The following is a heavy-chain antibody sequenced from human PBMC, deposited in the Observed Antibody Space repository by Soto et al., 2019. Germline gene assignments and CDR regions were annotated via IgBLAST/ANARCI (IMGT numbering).Heavy chain of an antibody. J-gene: IGHJ5*02. V-gene: IGHV3-21*01. CDR2: ISSNSAYI. CDR1: GFTFRSFT. Sequence: GGSLRLSCAASGFTFRSFTMNWVRQAPGKGLEWVSTISSNSAYIYYTDALRGRFTISRDNAKNSLHLQMNSLRAEDTAVYSCTRDASRDSSARGWFDPWGRGTLVTVSS. CDR3: TRDASRDSSARGWFDP. D-gene: IGHD6-13*01.